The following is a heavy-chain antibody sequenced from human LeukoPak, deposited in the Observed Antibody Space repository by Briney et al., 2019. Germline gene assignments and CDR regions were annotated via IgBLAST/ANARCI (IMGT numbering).Heavy chain of an antibody. CDR2: INPNSGGT. J-gene: IGHJ5*02. Sequence: GASVKVSCKASGYTFTGYYMHWVRQAPGQGLEWMGWINPNSGGTNYAQKFQGRVTMTRDTSISTAYMELSRLRSDDTAVYYCARDGGGIVVVPAAIRSSGFDPWGQGTLVTVSS. D-gene: IGHD2-2*02. CDR3: ARDGGGIVVVPAAIRSSGFDP. V-gene: IGHV1-2*02. CDR1: GYTFTGYY.